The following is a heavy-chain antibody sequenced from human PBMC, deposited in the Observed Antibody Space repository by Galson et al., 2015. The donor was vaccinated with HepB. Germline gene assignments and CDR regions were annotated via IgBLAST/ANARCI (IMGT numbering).Heavy chain of an antibody. CDR1: GDSISSSNYY. CDR2: IYYSGTT. Sequence: SETLSLTCSVSGDSISSSNYYWGWIRQPPEKGLEWIGSIYYSGTTYYNPSLKSRVTISVDTSKHQFSLKLSSVTAADTAVYYCARHDMGGLRAFDIWGQGTMDTVSS. CDR3: ARHDMGGLRAFDI. D-gene: IGHD3-16*01. J-gene: IGHJ3*02. V-gene: IGHV4-39*01.